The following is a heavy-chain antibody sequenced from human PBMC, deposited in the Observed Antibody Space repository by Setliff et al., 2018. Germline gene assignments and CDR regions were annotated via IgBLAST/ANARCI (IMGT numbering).Heavy chain of an antibody. V-gene: IGHV1-8*02. CDR1: GYTFTSYG. D-gene: IGHD2-21*02. CDR3: ARRGGWVVVTATNWFDP. CDR2: MNPKSGNT. J-gene: IGHJ5*02. Sequence: ASVKVSCKASGYTFTSYGISWVRQAPGQGLEWMGWMNPKSGNTGYAQKFQGRVTMTRNTSISTAYMELSSLRSEDTAVYYCARRGGWVVVTATNWFDPWGQGTLVTVSS.